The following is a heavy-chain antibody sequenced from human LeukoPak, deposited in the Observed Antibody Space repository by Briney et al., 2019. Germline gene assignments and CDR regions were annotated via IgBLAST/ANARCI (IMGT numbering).Heavy chain of an antibody. CDR2: INHSGST. CDR1: GGSFSGYY. D-gene: IGHD6-19*01. V-gene: IGHV4-34*01. CDR3: ARGRIAVAGDFDY. J-gene: IGHJ4*02. Sequence: SETLSLTCAVYGGSFSGYYWSWIRQPPGKGLEWIGEINHSGSTNYNPSLKSRVTISVDTSKNQFSLKLSSVTAADTAAYYCARGRIAVAGDFDYWGQGTLVTVSS.